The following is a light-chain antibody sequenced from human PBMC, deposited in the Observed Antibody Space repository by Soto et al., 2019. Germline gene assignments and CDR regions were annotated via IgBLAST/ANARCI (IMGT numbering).Light chain of an antibody. J-gene: IGLJ3*02. Sequence: QSVLTQPPSASGTPGQRVTISCSGSNSNVGSNSVNWYQQLPGMAPKLLLYSDNQRPSGVPDRFSGSKSGSSASLAISGLQSEDEADYHCSTWDDSLSTWLFGGGTKLTVL. CDR2: SDN. V-gene: IGLV1-44*01. CDR3: STWDDSLSTWL. CDR1: NSNVGSNS.